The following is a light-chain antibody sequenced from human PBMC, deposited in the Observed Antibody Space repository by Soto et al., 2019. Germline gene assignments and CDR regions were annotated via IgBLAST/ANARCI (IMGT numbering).Light chain of an antibody. CDR2: KAS. Sequence: DIRMSQSPSTVFGSXGDRVNINCRASETISTGLGWYQQKPGKTPKIXXYKASTLKGGVPSRFSGSGSATEFTPPISSLQPDDFATYYGQQYNSYSRTFGQGTKVDIK. CDR3: QQYNSYSRT. V-gene: IGKV1-5*03. J-gene: IGKJ1*01. CDR1: ETISTG.